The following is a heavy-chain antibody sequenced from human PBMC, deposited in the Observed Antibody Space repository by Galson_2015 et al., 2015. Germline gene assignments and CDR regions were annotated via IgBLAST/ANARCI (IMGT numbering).Heavy chain of an antibody. V-gene: IGHV1-69*02. CDR1: GGTFSSYT. CDR2: IIPILGIA. J-gene: IGHJ4*02. D-gene: IGHD6-13*01. CDR3: ARGEQQLAFLDY. Sequence: VKVSCKASGGTFSSYTISWVRQAPGQGLEWMGRIIPILGIANYAQKFQGRVTITADKSTSTAYMELSSLRSEDTAVYYCARGEQQLAFLDYWGQGTLVTVSS.